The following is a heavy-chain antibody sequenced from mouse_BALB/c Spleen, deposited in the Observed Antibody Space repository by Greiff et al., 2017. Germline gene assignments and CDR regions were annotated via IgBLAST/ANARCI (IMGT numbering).Heavy chain of an antibody. J-gene: IGHJ2*01. D-gene: IGHD1-1*01. CDR3: ARGYYYGSSYGGYFDY. V-gene: IGHV2-6-7*01. CDR1: GFSLTGYG. Sequence: VKLQESGPGLVAPSQSLSITCTVSGFSLTGYGVNWVRQPPGKGLEWLGMIWGDGSTDYNSALKSRLSISKDNSKSQVFLKMNSLQTDDTARYYCARGYYYGSSYGGYFDYWGQGTTLTVSS. CDR2: IWGDGST.